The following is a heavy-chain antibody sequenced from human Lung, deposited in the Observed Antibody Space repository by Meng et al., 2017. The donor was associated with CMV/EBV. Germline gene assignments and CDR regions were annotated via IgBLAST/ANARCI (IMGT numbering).Heavy chain of an antibody. CDR2: ITPSSGGT. D-gene: IGHD7-27*01. CDR1: GYTFTGYY. J-gene: IGHJ4*02. CDR3: VRANLGSADY. Sequence: QVQLVQSGGEVEKPGASVKVSCKASGYTFTGYYMHWLRQAPGQGLEWVGRITPSSGGTTYAQKFQGRVTMTRDTSISTAYMELSSLRSDDAAIYYCVRANLGSADYWGQGTLVTVSS. V-gene: IGHV1-2*06.